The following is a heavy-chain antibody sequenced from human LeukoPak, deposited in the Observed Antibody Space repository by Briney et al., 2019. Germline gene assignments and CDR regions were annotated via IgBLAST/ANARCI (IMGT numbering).Heavy chain of an antibody. J-gene: IGHJ4*02. CDR1: GGSFSGYY. CDR2: INHSGST. CDR3: ARALGYCSSTSCYYDY. Sequence: SETLSLTCAVYGGSFSGYYWSWTRQPPGKGLEWIGEINHSGSTNYNPSLKSRVTISVDTSKNQFSLKLSSVTAADTAVYYCARALGYCSSTSCYYDYWGQGTLVTVSS. V-gene: IGHV4-34*01. D-gene: IGHD2-2*01.